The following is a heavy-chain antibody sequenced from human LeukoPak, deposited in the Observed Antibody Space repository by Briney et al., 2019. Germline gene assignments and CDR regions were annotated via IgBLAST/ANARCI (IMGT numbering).Heavy chain of an antibody. J-gene: IGHJ6*02. V-gene: IGHV4-59*01. CDR1: GASISSYY. D-gene: IGHD1-26*01. CDR2: IYYSGST. Sequence: SETLSLTCTVSGASISSYYWSWIRQPPGKGLEWIGYIYYSGSTNYNPSLKSRVTISVDTSKNQCSLKLSSVTAADTAVYYCARGRGSYFRDYYYYGMDVWGQGTTVTVSS. CDR3: ARGRGSYFRDYYYYGMDV.